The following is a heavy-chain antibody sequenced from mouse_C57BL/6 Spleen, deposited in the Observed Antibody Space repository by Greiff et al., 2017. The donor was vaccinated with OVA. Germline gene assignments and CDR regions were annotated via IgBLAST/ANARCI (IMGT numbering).Heavy chain of an antibody. CDR1: GYAFTNYL. CDR2: INPGSGGT. J-gene: IGHJ4*01. Sequence: VKLQESGAELVRPGTSVKVSCKASGYAFTNYLIEWVKQRPGQGLEWIGVINPGSGGTNYNEKFKGKATLTADKSSSTAYMQLSSLTSEDSAVYFCARLDLLRYYAMDYWGQGTSVTVSS. V-gene: IGHV1-54*01. D-gene: IGHD1-1*01. CDR3: ARLDLLRYYAMDY.